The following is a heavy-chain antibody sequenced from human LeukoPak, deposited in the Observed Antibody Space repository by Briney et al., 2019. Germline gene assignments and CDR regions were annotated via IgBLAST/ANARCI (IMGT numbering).Heavy chain of an antibody. J-gene: IGHJ4*02. Sequence: GGSLRLSCAASGFTFSSYSMNWVHQAPGKGLEWVSSISSSSSYIYYADSVKGRFTISRDNSKNTLYLQMNSLRAEDTAVYYCAKILPDTVTADYWGQGTLVTVSS. CDR3: AKILPDTVTADY. CDR1: GFTFSSYS. D-gene: IGHD4-11*01. CDR2: ISSSSSYI. V-gene: IGHV3-21*01.